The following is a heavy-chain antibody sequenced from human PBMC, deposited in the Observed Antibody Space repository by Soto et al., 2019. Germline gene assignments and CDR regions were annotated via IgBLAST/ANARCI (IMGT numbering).Heavy chain of an antibody. CDR2: ISSSDVK. Sequence: QVTLKESGPVLMKPTETLTLTCTFSGFSFSNPRMSVSWIRQPPGKALEWLAHISSSDVKSYSASLKSRLTILKDTSKSQVVLTMTNVDPMDTATYYCARVLYYGMDVWGQGTTVTVSS. CDR1: GFSFSNPRMS. CDR3: ARVLYYGMDV. J-gene: IGHJ6*02. V-gene: IGHV2-26*01.